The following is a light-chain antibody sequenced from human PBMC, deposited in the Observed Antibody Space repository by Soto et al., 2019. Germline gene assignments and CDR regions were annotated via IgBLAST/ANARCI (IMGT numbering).Light chain of an antibody. V-gene: IGKV3-15*01. CDR3: LQYSTWPPLYT. CDR1: QSVSSY. J-gene: IGKJ2*01. Sequence: EIVMTQSPATLSVSLGERVTLSCRASQSVSSYLAWYQQKPGQAPRLLISDASTRATDIPDRFSGSGSGTDFTLTIRSLQSTDLAVYYCLQYSTWPPLYTFGQGTKLEIK. CDR2: DAS.